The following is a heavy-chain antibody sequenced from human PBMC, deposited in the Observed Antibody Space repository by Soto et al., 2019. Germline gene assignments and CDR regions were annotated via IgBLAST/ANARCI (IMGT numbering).Heavy chain of an antibody. D-gene: IGHD1-1*01. CDR1: GGSISSYY. CDR3: ARGDDTTGQYYFDY. J-gene: IGHJ4*02. CDR2: IYYSGST. Sequence: SETLSLTCTVSGGSISSYYWSWIRQPPGKGLEWIGYIYYSGSTNYNPSLKSRVTISVDTSKNQFSLKLSSVTAADTAVYYCARGDDTTGQYYFDYWGQGTLVTVSS. V-gene: IGHV4-59*01.